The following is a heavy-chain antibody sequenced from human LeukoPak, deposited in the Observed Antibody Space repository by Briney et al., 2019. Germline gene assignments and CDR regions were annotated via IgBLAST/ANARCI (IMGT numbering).Heavy chain of an antibody. CDR1: GFTLSTYW. CDR3: ARDPAPQGWFDS. V-gene: IGHV3-74*01. CDR2: INSEGNST. Sequence: PGGSLRLSCAASGFTLSTYWMHWVRHAPGKGLVWVSRINSEGNSTTYVDSVKGRFTISRDNAKNILYLQMNSLRAEDTAVYHCARDPAPQGWFDSWGQGTLVTVSS. J-gene: IGHJ5*01.